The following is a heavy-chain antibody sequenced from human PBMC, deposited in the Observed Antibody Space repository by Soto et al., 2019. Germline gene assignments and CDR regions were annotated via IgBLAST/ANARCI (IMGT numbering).Heavy chain of an antibody. D-gene: IGHD3-10*01. CDR1: GYTFTSYG. CDR3: GRDLIFGWGSYPGGGGFDP. V-gene: IGHV1-18*04. Sequence: QVQLVQSGAEVKKPGASVKVSCKASGYTFTSYGISWVRQAPGQGLEWMGWISAYNGNTNYAQKLQGRVTMTTDTPTSTANRGRRGRDSGDTAVFYWGRDLIFGWGSYPGGGGFDPWGQGTLVTVSS. J-gene: IGHJ5*02. CDR2: ISAYNGNT.